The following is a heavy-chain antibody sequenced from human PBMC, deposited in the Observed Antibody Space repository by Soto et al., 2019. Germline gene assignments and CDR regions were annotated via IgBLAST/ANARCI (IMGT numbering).Heavy chain of an antibody. J-gene: IGHJ5*01. CDR2: FNPKDKTT. CDR1: GYSFSDYY. Sequence: QVHLVQSGGEVTTPGASVKVSWRPSGYSFSDYYLHWVRQAPGQGLEWMGVFNPKDKTTTYAQKLQGRVTMATHASTSTDYIELTSLGSEHTAVYYCATGRGWFDFWGQVTPVTASA. D-gene: IGHD3-10*01. CDR3: ATGRGWFDF. V-gene: IGHV1-46*04.